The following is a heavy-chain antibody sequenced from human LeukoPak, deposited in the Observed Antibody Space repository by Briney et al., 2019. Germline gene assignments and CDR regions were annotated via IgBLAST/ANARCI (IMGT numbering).Heavy chain of an antibody. CDR3: ARTPDYYYGSGSSSFFDY. V-gene: IGHV1-18*01. D-gene: IGHD3-10*01. CDR2: ISTYNGNT. J-gene: IGHJ4*02. Sequence: ASVKVSCKTSGYAFTDYGITWVRQAPEQGLQWMGWISTYNGNTNYAQQLQGRVTMTTDTATSTAYMEVRSLRSDDTAVYYCARTPDYYYGSGSSSFFDYWGQGTLVTVSS. CDR1: GYAFTDYG.